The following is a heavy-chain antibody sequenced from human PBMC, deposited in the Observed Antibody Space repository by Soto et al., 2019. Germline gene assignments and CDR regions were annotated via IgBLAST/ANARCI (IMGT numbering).Heavy chain of an antibody. J-gene: IGHJ5*02. CDR3: ARDGIAVLYCSGGSCRNWFDP. CDR2: ISAYNGNT. D-gene: IGHD2-15*01. Sequence: GASVKVSCKASGYTFTSYGISWVRQAPGQGLEWMGWISAYNGNTNYAQKLQGRVTMTTDTSTSTAYMELRSLRSDDTAVYYCARDGIAVLYCSGGSCRNWFDPWGQGTLVTVSS. V-gene: IGHV1-18*01. CDR1: GYTFTSYG.